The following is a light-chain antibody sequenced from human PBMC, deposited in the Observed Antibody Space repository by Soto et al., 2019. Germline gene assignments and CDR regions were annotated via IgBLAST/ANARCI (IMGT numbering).Light chain of an antibody. V-gene: IGKV1-12*01. Sequence: DLQMTQSPSSVSASVGDRVTITCRASQGISSWLAWYQHRPGKAPRLLIYVASSLQSGVPSRFSGSGSGTDFTLTISSLQPEDFATYYCQQANSFPWTFGQGTKVEIK. CDR1: QGISSW. J-gene: IGKJ1*01. CDR2: VAS. CDR3: QQANSFPWT.